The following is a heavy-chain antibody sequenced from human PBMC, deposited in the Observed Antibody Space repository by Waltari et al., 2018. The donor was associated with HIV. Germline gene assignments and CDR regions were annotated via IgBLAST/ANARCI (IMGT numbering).Heavy chain of an antibody. D-gene: IGHD6-13*01. J-gene: IGHJ4*02. CDR1: GFIVGSNY. Sequence: EVQLVEPGGGLIQPGGSLGVSWAASGFIVGSNYMSWCRQAPGKGLEWVSVIYSGGSTYYADSVKGRFTISRDNSKNTLYLQMNSLRAEDTAVYYCARGDTIGIAAGVWGQGTLVTVSS. V-gene: IGHV3-53*01. CDR2: IYSGGST. CDR3: ARGDTIGIAAGV.